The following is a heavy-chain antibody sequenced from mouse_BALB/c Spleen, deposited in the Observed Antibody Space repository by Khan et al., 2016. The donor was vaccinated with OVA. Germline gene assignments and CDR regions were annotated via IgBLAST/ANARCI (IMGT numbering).Heavy chain of an antibody. CDR3: ARAYGYWYFDV. CDR1: GYAFSSYW. D-gene: IGHD1-1*01. Sequence: QVQLQQSGAELVKPGSSVKISCKASGYAFSSYWMNWMKQRPGQGLEWIGQFYPGDGNTNYNGKFQGKATLTADTSSSTAYLQLSSLTSEDSAVYFCARAYGYWYFDVWGAGTTVTVSS. CDR2: FYPGDGNT. J-gene: IGHJ1*01. V-gene: IGHV1-80*01.